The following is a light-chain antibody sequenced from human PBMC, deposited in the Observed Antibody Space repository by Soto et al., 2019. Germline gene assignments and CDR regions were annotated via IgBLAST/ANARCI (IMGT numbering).Light chain of an antibody. CDR2: MAS. CDR3: MQSLQNPWT. Sequence: DIVMTQSPLSLSVTTGESASISCRSSQSLLYSNGFNCLDWYLQKPGQSPQLLIYMASYRASGLPDRFRGSGAGTDFTLEISRVEPEDVVLYYCMQSLQNPWTFGQGTKVQIK. V-gene: IGKV2-28*01. J-gene: IGKJ1*01. CDR1: QSLLYSNGFNC.